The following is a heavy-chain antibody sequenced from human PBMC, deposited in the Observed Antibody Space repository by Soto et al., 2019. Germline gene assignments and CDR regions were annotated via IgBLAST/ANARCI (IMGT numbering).Heavy chain of an antibody. CDR2: IDWDDDK. J-gene: IGHJ6*02. CDR3: ARLTRYYYDSSGYYSGDYYYYGMDV. V-gene: IGHV2-70*01. CDR1: GFSLSTSGMC. D-gene: IGHD3-22*01. Sequence: SGPTLVNPTQTLTLTCTFSGFSLSTSGMCVSWIRQPPGKALEWLALIDWDDDKYYSTSLKTRLTISKDTSKNQVVLTMTNMDPVDTATYYCARLTRYYYDSSGYYSGDYYYYGMDVRGQGTTVTVSS.